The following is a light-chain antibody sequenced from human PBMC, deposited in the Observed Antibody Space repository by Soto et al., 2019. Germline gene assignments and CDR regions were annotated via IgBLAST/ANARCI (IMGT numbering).Light chain of an antibody. J-gene: IGKJ1*01. CDR1: QSVSSSY. CDR2: DAS. V-gene: IGKV3D-20*02. CDR3: QQRSSWPWT. Sequence: EIVLTQSPGTLSLSPGERATLSCRASQSVSSSYLAWYQQKPGQAPRLLIYDASTRATGIPARFSGSGSGTDFTLTISSLEPEDFAVYYCQQRSSWPWTFGQGTKVDNK.